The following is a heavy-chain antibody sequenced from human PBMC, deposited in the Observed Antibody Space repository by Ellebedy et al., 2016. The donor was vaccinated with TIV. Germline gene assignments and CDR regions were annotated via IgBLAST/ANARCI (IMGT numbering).Heavy chain of an antibody. V-gene: IGHV4-34*01. D-gene: IGHD3-10*01. CDR2: INRSGST. CDR3: ARFGSY. J-gene: IGHJ4*02. Sequence: GSLRLXXAASGFTFSSYAMSWIRQPPGKGLEWIGEINRSGSTNYSPSLKSRVTISVDTSKNHFSLKLSSVTAADTAVYYCARFGSYWGQGTLVTVSS. CDR1: GFTFSSYA.